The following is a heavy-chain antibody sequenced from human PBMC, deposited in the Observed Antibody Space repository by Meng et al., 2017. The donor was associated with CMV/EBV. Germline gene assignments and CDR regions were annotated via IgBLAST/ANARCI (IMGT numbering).Heavy chain of an antibody. CDR1: GFTVRNNY. V-gene: IGHV3-53*01. CDR2: IYSGGTI. Sequence: GGSLRLSCEASGFTVRNNYMSWVRQAPGKGLEWVSVIYSGGTIYYADSVKGRFSISRDNAKNSLYLQMNSLRAEDTAVYYCARDWEFAPPDYWGQGTLVTVSS. CDR3: ARDWEFAPPDY. D-gene: IGHD1-26*01. J-gene: IGHJ4*02.